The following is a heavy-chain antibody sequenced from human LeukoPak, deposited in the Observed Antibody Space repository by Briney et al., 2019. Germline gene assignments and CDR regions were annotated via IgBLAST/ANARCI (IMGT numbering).Heavy chain of an antibody. Sequence: GGSLRLSCAASGFSLSTYSMNWVRQAPGKGLEWVSYISDSRGTIYYADSVKGRFTISRDNARNSLYLQMNSLRAEDTAVYYCARDYDFWSAYFPSSFDYWGQGTLVTVSS. D-gene: IGHD3-3*01. V-gene: IGHV3-48*01. J-gene: IGHJ4*02. CDR3: ARDYDFWSAYFPSSFDY. CDR2: ISDSRGTI. CDR1: GFSLSTYS.